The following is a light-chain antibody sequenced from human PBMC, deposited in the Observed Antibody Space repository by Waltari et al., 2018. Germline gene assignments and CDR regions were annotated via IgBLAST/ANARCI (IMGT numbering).Light chain of an antibody. V-gene: IGKV2-28*01. CDR1: HSLLRSNGYNY. Sequence: VMTQSPLSLPVTPGEPASIPCTSSHSLLRSNGYNYLDWYRQRPGQSPQLRIYLGSNRASGVPDRFSGSGSGTDFTLKISRVEAEDVGVYYCLQGISTPLTFGQGTKVEIK. J-gene: IGKJ1*01. CDR3: LQGISTPLT. CDR2: LGS.